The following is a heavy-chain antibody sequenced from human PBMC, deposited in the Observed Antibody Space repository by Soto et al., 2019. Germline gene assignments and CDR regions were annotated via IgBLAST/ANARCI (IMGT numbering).Heavy chain of an antibody. CDR2: IDPSDSYT. V-gene: IGHV5-10-1*01. CDR1: GYSFTSYW. Sequence: GESLKISCKGSGYSFTSYWISWVRQMPGKGLEWMGRIDPSDSYTNYSPSFQGHVTISADKSISTAYLQWSSLKASDTAMYYCARQNNSSSWYYDYWGQGTLVTVS. D-gene: IGHD6-13*01. CDR3: ARQNNSSSWYYDY. J-gene: IGHJ4*02.